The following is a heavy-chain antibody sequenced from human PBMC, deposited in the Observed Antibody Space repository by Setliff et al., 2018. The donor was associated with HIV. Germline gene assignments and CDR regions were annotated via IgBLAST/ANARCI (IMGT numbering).Heavy chain of an antibody. V-gene: IGHV4-34*01. J-gene: IGHJ6*03. Sequence: PSETLSLTCAVYGGSFSSYYWSWIRQPPGKGLEWIGEINHSGSTNYNPSLKSRVTISVDTSKNQFSLKLRSVTAADRAVYYCARVPGHSSGTSYMDVWGKGTTVTVSS. CDR2: INHSGST. CDR1: GGSFSSYY. D-gene: IGHD6-19*01. CDR3: ARVPGHSSGTSYMDV.